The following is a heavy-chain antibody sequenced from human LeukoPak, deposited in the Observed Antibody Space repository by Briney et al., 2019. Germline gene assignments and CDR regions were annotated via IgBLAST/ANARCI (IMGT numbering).Heavy chain of an antibody. CDR2: ISSSSSYI. J-gene: IGHJ4*02. CDR1: GFTFSSYS. V-gene: IGHV3-21*01. D-gene: IGHD3-22*01. Sequence: GGSLRLSCAASGFTFSSYSMNWVRQAPGKGLEWVSSISSSSSYIYYADSVKGRFTISRDNAKNSLYLQMNSLRAEDTAVYYCARESSRNYYDSSGYYLEVFGIDYWGQGTLVTVSS. CDR3: ARESSRNYYDSSGYYLEVFGIDY.